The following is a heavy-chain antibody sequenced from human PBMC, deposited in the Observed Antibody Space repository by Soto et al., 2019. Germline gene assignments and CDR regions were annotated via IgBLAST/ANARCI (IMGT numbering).Heavy chain of an antibody. V-gene: IGHV4-4*02. D-gene: IGHD1-26*01. CDR2: IYHSGTT. J-gene: IGHJ4*02. Sequence: SETLSLTCAVSGASISNTDWWSWVRQPPGKGLEWIGEIYHSGTTNCDPSLKSRVTISLDKSKSLFSLTLTSLTAADTAVYYCAIPGAGDFDYWGQGTLVTVSS. CDR3: AIPGAGDFDY. CDR1: GASISNTDW.